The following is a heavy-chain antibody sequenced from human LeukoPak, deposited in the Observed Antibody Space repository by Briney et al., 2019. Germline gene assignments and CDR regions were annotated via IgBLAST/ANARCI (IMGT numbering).Heavy chain of an antibody. D-gene: IGHD3-22*01. CDR2: INWNGGST. J-gene: IGHJ4*02. CDR1: GFTFDDYG. CDR3: ARGSIVVVNKHNFDY. V-gene: IGHV3-20*04. Sequence: GGSLRLSCAASGFTFDDYGMSWVRQAPGKGLEWVSGINWNGGSTGYADSVKGRFTISRDNAKNSLYLQMNSLRAEDTALYYCARGSIVVVNKHNFDYWGQGTLVTVSS.